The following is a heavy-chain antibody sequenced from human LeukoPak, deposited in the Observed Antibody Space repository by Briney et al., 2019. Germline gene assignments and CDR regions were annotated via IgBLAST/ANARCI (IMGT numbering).Heavy chain of an antibody. CDR3: ARGGTYRYGSSDY. CDR2: IHPGDSGT. V-gene: IGHV5-51*01. CDR1: GYRFTNYW. D-gene: IGHD5-18*01. Sequence: GESLKISCKGSGYRFTNYWIGWVRQMPGKGLEWIGIIHPGDSGTRYSPSFQGQVTMSVDESITTASLQWSSLRASDSAIYYCARGGTYRYGSSDYWGQGTLVTVSS. J-gene: IGHJ4*02.